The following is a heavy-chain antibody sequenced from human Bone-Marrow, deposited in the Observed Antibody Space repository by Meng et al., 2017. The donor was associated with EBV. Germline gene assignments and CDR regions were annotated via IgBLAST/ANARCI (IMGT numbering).Heavy chain of an antibody. CDR1: GGSISSGGYY. Sequence: QVQRPESGPGLGKPSQTLSLTCAVSGGSISSGGYYWSWIRQPPGKGLEWIGYIYYSGSIYYNPSLKSRVTISVDTSKNQFSLKLSSVTAADTAVYYCARDYGDYNAGGMDVWGQGTTVTVSS. J-gene: IGHJ6*02. CDR2: IYYSGSI. CDR3: ARDYGDYNAGGMDV. V-gene: IGHV4-30-4*01. D-gene: IGHD4-17*01.